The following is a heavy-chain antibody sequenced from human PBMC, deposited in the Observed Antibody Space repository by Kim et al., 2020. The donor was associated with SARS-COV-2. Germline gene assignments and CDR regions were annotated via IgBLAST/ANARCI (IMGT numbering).Heavy chain of an antibody. Sequence: GGSLRLSCAASGFTFSSYAMSWVRQAPGKGLEWVSAISGSGGSTYYADSVKGRFTISRDNSKNTLYLQMNSLRAEDTAVYYCANINIVVVPAAMPGLDYYGMDVWGQGTTVTVSS. V-gene: IGHV3-23*01. CDR2: ISGSGGST. D-gene: IGHD2-2*01. CDR1: GFTFSSYA. J-gene: IGHJ6*02. CDR3: ANINIVVVPAAMPGLDYYGMDV.